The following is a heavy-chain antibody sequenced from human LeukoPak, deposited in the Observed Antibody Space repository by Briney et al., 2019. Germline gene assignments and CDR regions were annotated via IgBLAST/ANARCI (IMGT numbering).Heavy chain of an antibody. CDR2: ISSSGSTI. D-gene: IGHD3-9*01. V-gene: IGHV3-48*03. CDR1: GFTFSSYE. CDR3: ARDAALYDITGYYYGMDV. Sequence: GGSLRLSCAASGFTFSSYEMNWVRQAPGKGLEWVSYISSSGSTIYYADSVKGRFTISRDNAKNSLYLQMNSLRAEDTAAYYCARDAALYDITGYYYGMDVWGKGTTVTVSS. J-gene: IGHJ6*04.